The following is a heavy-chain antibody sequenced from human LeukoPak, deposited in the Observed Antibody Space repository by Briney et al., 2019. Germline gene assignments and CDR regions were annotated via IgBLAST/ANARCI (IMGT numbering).Heavy chain of an antibody. J-gene: IGHJ4*01. CDR2: IYPGDSET. Sequence: GESLKISCKGSGYSFPIYWIGWVRQMPGKGLEWMGSIYPGDSETRYSPSFQGQVTISVGKSISTAYLQWNSPKPSGTAISYRARPGVSGDHGYVDYWGQGTQVTVSS. D-gene: IGHD4-17*01. V-gene: IGHV5-51*01. CDR3: ARPGVSGDHGYVDY. CDR1: GYSFPIYW.